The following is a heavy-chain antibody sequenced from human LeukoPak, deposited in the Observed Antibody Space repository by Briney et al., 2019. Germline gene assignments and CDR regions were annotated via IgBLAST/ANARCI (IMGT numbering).Heavy chain of an antibody. CDR3: ARSDPRITLRVGFDY. D-gene: IGHD3-22*01. J-gene: IGHJ4*02. Sequence: PGGSLRLSCAASGFTFSSYWMHWVRQAPGKGLVWVSRINSDGSSTSYADSVKGRFTISRDNAKNSLYLQMNSLRAEDTAVYYCARSDPRITLRVGFDYWGQGTLVTVSS. CDR2: INSDGSST. V-gene: IGHV3-74*01. CDR1: GFTFSSYW.